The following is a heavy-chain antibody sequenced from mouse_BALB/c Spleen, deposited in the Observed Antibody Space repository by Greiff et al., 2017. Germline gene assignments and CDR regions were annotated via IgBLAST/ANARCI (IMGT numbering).Heavy chain of an antibody. CDR1: GFTFSDFY. CDR3: ARDARYGNLFAY. Sequence: EVNVVESGGGLVQPGGSLRLSCATSGFTFSDFYMEWVRQPPGKRLEWIAASRNKANDYTTEYSASVKGRFIVSSDTSQSILYLQMNALRAEDTAIYYCARDARYGNLFAYWGQGTLITVSA. D-gene: IGHD2-1*01. CDR2: SRNKANDYTT. J-gene: IGHJ3*01. V-gene: IGHV7-1*02.